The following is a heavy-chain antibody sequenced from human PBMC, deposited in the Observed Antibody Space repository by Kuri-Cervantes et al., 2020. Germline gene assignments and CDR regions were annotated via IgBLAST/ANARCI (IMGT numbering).Heavy chain of an antibody. CDR3: AKDRVQRGTTIVSKTPES. D-gene: IGHD1-1*01. CDR2: IKFDGSQK. CDR1: GFTFGDYP. V-gene: IGHV3-30*02. Sequence: GGSLRLSCTASGFTFGDYPMTWVRQAPGKGLEWAAFIKFDGSQKYYADSVKGRFTISRDNSKNTLYFQMSSLRAEDTAVYYCAKDRVQRGTTIVSKTPESWGQGTLVTVSS. J-gene: IGHJ4*02.